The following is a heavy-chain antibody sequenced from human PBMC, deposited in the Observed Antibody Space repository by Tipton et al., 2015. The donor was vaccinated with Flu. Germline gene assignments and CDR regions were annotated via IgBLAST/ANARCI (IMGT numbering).Heavy chain of an antibody. J-gene: IGHJ5*02. D-gene: IGHD6-6*01. CDR1: GGSITTSSW. V-gene: IGHV4-4*02. Sequence: TLSLTCAVSGGSITTSSWWSWVRQSPGSGLEWIGEIYHGGSTNYNPTLKSRVIMSLDKSKNQFSVRLSSVTAADTAVYYCARDPRGVLGWFGPWGQGTLVAVSS. CDR3: ARDPRGVLGWFGP. CDR2: IYHGGST.